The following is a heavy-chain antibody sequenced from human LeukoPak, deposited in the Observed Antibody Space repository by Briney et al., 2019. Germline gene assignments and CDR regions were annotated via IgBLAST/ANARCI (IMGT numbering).Heavy chain of an antibody. J-gene: IGHJ4*02. Sequence: SETLSLTCTVSGGSISSYYWSWIRQPPGKGLEWIGYIYYSESTNYNPSLKNRVTLSVDTSKNQFSLNLRSVTAADTAVYYCARQTATGLWYFDYWGQGTLVTVSS. CDR2: IYYSEST. CDR1: GGSISSYY. V-gene: IGHV4-59*01. D-gene: IGHD3-10*01. CDR3: ARQTATGLWYFDY.